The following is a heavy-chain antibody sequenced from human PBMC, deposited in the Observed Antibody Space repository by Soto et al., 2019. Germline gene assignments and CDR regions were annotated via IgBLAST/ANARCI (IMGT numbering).Heavy chain of an antibody. CDR2: VYHSGIT. Sequence: SETLSLTCTVSRDSISSDYCSWIRQPPGKGPEWIGYVYHSGITNYNPSLKSRVTISVDTSKNQFSLKLSSVTAADTAVYYCARESPYGGYVDYWGQGTLVTVSS. D-gene: IGHD2-15*01. V-gene: IGHV4-59*01. CDR1: RDSISSDY. J-gene: IGHJ4*02. CDR3: ARESPYGGYVDY.